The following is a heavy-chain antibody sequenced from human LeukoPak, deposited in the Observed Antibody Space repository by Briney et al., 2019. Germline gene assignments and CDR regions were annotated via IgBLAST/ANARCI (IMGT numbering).Heavy chain of an antibody. CDR1: GYSISSGYY. Sequence: SETLSLTCAVFGYSISSGYYWGWIRQPPGKGLEWIGSIYHSGSTYYNPSLKSRVTISVDTSKNQFSLKLSSVTAADTAVYYCARDRCTSCSSRFDPWGQGTLVTVSS. J-gene: IGHJ5*02. D-gene: IGHD2-2*01. CDR2: IYHSGST. V-gene: IGHV4-38-2*02. CDR3: ARDRCTSCSSRFDP.